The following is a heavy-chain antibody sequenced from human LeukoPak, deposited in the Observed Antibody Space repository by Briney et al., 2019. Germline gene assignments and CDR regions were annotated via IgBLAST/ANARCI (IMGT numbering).Heavy chain of an antibody. D-gene: IGHD3-16*01. V-gene: IGHV4-59*01. CDR3: ARGSPIYEKRVVHTCYDI. Sequence: PSETLSDTCIHPLASTKDYLSRPVRQPPLKGLEWIGYIYSTGDTSYNPSLESRVSISMDTSKNHFSLEITSVTAADTAVYYCARGSPIYEKRVVHTCYDIWGHGTLVTVSS. J-gene: IGHJ4*03. CDR2: IYSTGDT. CDR1: LASTKDYL.